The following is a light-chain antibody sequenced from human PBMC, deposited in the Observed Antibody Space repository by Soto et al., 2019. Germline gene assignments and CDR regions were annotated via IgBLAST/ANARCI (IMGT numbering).Light chain of an antibody. V-gene: IGLV2-8*01. Sequence: QSALTQPPSASGSPGQSITISCTGTSSDVGGYNHVSWYQQYPGKAPKLMIYEVTKRPSGVPDRFSGFKSGNTASLTVSGLQPEDEANYYCASYAGNYDVVFGGGTKLTVL. CDR2: EVT. CDR3: ASYAGNYDVV. CDR1: SSDVGGYNH. J-gene: IGLJ2*01.